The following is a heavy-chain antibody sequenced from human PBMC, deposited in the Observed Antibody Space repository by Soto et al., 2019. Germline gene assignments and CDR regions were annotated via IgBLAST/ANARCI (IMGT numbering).Heavy chain of an antibody. CDR1: GFTFSSYG. D-gene: IGHD4-17*01. Sequence: QVQLVESGGGVVQPGRSLRLSCAVSGFTFSSYGMHWVRQAPDKGLEWVAVISYDGSNKYYADSVKSRFTISRHNSKNMLYLQMNRLRTADWGVYYCAKDLVSYGDHEAPLAPMDVWGKGTTVSVSS. CDR2: ISYDGSNK. CDR3: AKDLVSYGDHEAPLAPMDV. V-gene: IGHV3-30*18. J-gene: IGHJ6*04.